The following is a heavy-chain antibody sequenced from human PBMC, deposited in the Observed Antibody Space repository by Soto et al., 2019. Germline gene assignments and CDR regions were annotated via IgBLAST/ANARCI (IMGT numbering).Heavy chain of an antibody. D-gene: IGHD2-8*02. V-gene: IGHV4-31*03. Sequence: TLSLTCTVSGGSFSSGGYYWSWIRQLPGKGLEWIGYIYYSGSTYYNPSLKSRFTISLDTSKNQFSLKLSSVTAADTAVYYCARATSFSGHHGYWGQGTLVTVSS. J-gene: IGHJ4*02. CDR3: ARATSFSGHHGY. CDR2: IYYSGST. CDR1: GGSFSSGGYY.